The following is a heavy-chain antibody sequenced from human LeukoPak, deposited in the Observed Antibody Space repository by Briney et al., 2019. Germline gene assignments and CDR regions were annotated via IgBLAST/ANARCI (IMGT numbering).Heavy chain of an antibody. Sequence: GVLRLSCAASGFTFSSYWMSWVRQSPGKGLEWVANIKQDGSEKYYVDSVKGRFTISRDNAKNSLYLQMNSLRAEDTAVYYCARVGWELSYFDYWGQGTLVTVSS. D-gene: IGHD1-26*01. CDR2: IKQDGSEK. V-gene: IGHV3-7*01. CDR3: ARVGWELSYFDY. CDR1: GFTFSSYW. J-gene: IGHJ4*02.